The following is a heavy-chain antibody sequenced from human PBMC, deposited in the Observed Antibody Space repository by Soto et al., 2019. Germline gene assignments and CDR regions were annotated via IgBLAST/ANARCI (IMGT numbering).Heavy chain of an antibody. CDR1: GFTSTTY. CDR3: AKVNCNDRDGDY. D-gene: IGHD1-1*01. J-gene: IGHJ4*02. CDR2: FTGGT. Sequence: EAQLLESGGGLVHPGGSLSLSCAASGFTSTTYDFTGGTFYADSVKGRFTISRDHSKNTVYLQMNSLRAEDTAVYYCAKVNCNDRDGDYWGQGTLVTVSS. V-gene: IGHV3-23*01.